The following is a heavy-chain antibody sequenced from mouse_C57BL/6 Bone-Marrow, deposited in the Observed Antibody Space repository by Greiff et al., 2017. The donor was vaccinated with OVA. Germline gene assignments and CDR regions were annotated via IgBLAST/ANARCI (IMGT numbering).Heavy chain of an antibody. Sequence: EVMLVESGGGLVKPGGSLKLSCAASGFTFSSYAMSWVRQTPEKRLEWVATISDGGSYTYYPDNVKGRFTISRDNAKNNLYLQMSHLKSEDTAMYYCARDRIYYDYGAWFAYWGQGTLVTVSA. J-gene: IGHJ3*01. CDR3: ARDRIYYDYGAWFAY. D-gene: IGHD2-4*01. V-gene: IGHV5-4*01. CDR1: GFTFSSYA. CDR2: ISDGGSYT.